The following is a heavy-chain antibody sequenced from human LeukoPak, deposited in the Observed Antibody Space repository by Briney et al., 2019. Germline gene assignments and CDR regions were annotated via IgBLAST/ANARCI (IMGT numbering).Heavy chain of an antibody. CDR3: ARARGGDFFDY. Sequence: SQTLSLTCTVSGGSISSGDYYWSWLRQPPGTGLEWIGYIYYSGITYYNPSLKSRVTISVDTSKNQFSLKLSSLTAADTAVYYCARARGGDFFDYWGQGTLVTVSS. CDR1: GGSISSGDYY. J-gene: IGHJ4*02. D-gene: IGHD3-16*01. V-gene: IGHV4-30-4*01. CDR2: IYYSGIT.